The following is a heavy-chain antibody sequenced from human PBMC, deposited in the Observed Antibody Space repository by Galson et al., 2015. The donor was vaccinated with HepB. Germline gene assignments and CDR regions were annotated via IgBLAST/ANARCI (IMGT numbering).Heavy chain of an antibody. Sequence: QSGAEVKKPGESLKISCKGSGYSFTSYWIGWVRQMPGKGLEWMGIIYPGDSDTRYSPSFQGQVTISADKSISTAYLQWSSLKASDTAMYYCARHFLEVGATTYYYYYYGMDVWGQGTTVTVSS. D-gene: IGHD1-26*01. CDR3: ARHFLEVGATTYYYYYYGMDV. CDR2: IYPGDSDT. J-gene: IGHJ6*02. CDR1: GYSFTSYW. V-gene: IGHV5-51*01.